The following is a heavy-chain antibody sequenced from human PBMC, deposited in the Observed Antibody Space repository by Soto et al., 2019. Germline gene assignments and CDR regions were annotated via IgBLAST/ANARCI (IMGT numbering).Heavy chain of an antibody. CDR1: GFTFSDYY. CDR3: ARDRSGCDSTMDV. V-gene: IGHV3-11*05. J-gene: IGHJ6*02. CDR2: ISTISTYT. D-gene: IGHD5-12*01. Sequence: GGSLRLSCAASGFTFSDYYMSWIRQAPGKGLEWISYISTISTYTNYADSVKGRFTISRDNAKNSLYLQMSSLRAEDTAVYYCARDRSGCDSTMDVWSQGTTVTVSS.